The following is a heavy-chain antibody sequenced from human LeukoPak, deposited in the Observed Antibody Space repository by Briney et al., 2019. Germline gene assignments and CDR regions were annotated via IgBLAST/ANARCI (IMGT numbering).Heavy chain of an antibody. CDR2: ISSSSSYI. CDR1: GFTFSSLS. V-gene: IGHV3-21*01. D-gene: IGHD3-3*01. Sequence: GGSLRLSSAASGFTFSSLSMNWVRQAPGKGLEGVSSISSSSSYIYYADSVKGRFTISRDNAKNSLYLQMNSLRAEDTAVYYCAGRNDFCFDPWGQGTLVTVSS. J-gene: IGHJ5*02. CDR3: AGRNDFCFDP.